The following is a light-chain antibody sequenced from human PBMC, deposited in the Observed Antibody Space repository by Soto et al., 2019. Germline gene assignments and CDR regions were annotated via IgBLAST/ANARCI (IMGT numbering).Light chain of an antibody. Sequence: DIQMTQSPSSLSASVGDRVTITCRSSQSISSYLNWYQQKPGKAPKLLIYAASSLQSGVPSSFSGSGSWIDFTRTPRSLQPEDFATYDCQQSYSTPTTFGQGTKVQIK. J-gene: IGKJ1*01. CDR1: QSISSY. CDR3: QQSYSTPTT. CDR2: AAS. V-gene: IGKV1-39*01.